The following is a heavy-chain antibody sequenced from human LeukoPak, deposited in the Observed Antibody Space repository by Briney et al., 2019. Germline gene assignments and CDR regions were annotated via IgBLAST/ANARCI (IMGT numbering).Heavy chain of an antibody. Sequence: SETLSLSCAVYGGSFSGYYGSWIRQPPGEGLEWIGEINHSGGTNYNPSLKSRVTISVDTSKNQFSLKLSSVTAADTAVYYCARHLEDIVVVPAAVNEPYFDYWGQGTLVTVSS. CDR2: INHSGGT. J-gene: IGHJ4*02. CDR3: ARHLEDIVVVPAAVNEPYFDY. D-gene: IGHD2-2*01. V-gene: IGHV4-34*01. CDR1: GGSFSGYY.